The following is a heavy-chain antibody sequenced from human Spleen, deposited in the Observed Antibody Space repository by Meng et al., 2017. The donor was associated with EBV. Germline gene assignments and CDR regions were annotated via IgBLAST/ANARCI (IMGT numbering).Heavy chain of an antibody. D-gene: IGHD2-15*01. CDR2: IKTETDDGSL. CDR3: TTDEGGSRF. J-gene: IGHJ4*02. Sequence: QLVGSGGGLGKPGGSLRLSCAAAGFTFSNAWMNWVRQAPGKGLEWVGRIKTETDDGSLDYAAAVKGRFTISRDDSINTIYLQMDSLQTDDTAVYYCTTDEGGSRFWGQGTLVTVSS. CDR1: GFTFSNAW. V-gene: IGHV3-15*01.